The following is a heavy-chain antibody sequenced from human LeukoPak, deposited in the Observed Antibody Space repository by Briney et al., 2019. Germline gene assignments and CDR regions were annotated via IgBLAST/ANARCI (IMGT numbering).Heavy chain of an antibody. CDR1: GYSFTNYW. D-gene: IGHD3-22*01. J-gene: IGHJ4*02. V-gene: IGHV5-51*01. Sequence: GEPLKISCKGFGYSFTNYWIAWVRQMPGKGLEWMEIIYPGDSDTRYTPSFQGQVTISADKSINTAYLQWSSLKASDTATYYCARGYDNTGYYVDWGQGTLVTVSS. CDR3: ARGYDNTGYYVD. CDR2: IYPGDSDT.